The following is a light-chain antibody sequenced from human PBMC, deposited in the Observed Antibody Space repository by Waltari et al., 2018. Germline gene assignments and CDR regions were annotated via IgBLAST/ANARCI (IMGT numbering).Light chain of an antibody. CDR2: GAS. V-gene: IGKV3-20*01. J-gene: IGKJ1*01. CDR3: QHYVSLPVT. Sequence: EIVLTQSPGTLSLSPGERAPLSCRASQSVSRALAWYQQSPGQAPRLHIYGASNRATGIPDRFSGSGSGTDFSLIISRLEPEDCAVDYCQHYVSLPVTYGQGTKVEIK. CDR1: QSVSRA.